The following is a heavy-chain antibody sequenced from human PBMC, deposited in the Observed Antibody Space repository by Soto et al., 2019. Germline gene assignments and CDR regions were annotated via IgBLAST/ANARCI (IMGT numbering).Heavy chain of an antibody. CDR1: GFTFGDYA. V-gene: IGHV3-49*03. D-gene: IGHD3-3*01. J-gene: IGHJ4*02. CDR3: TRGRYDFWSGYYPFDY. Sequence: GGSLRLSCTASGFTFGDYAMSWFRQAPGKGLEWVGFIRSKAYGGTTEYAASVKGRFTISRDDSKSIAYLQMNSLKTEDTAVYYCTRGRYDFWSGYYPFDYWGQGTLVTVSS. CDR2: IRSKAYGGTT.